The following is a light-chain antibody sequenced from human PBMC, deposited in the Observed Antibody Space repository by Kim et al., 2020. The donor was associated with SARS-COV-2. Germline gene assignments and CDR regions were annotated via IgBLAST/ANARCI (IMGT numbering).Light chain of an antibody. CDR2: GFS. J-gene: IGLJ3*02. CDR3: SSYTSSSTRV. V-gene: IGLV2-14*03. CDR1: GWDVGGYDN. Sequence: HSMSTSCSRIGWDVGGYDNVSWYHQCPGKAPQRIIDGFSNRSSGVSDRFSGSKSGNTATLTISGLQAEDEADYYCSSYTSSSTRVFGGGTQMTVL.